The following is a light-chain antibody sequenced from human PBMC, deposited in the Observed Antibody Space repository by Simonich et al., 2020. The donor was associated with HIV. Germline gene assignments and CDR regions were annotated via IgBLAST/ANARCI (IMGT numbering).Light chain of an antibody. V-gene: IGLV2-8*01. J-gene: IGLJ3*02. CDR3: SSYAGSDNFGV. CDR2: EVS. CDR1: SSDVGGYTY. Sequence: QSALTQPPSASGSPGQSVTISCTGTSSDVGGYTYVSWYQQPPGKAPKLMIYEVSQRPSGVPDRFSGSKSGNTASLTVSGLQAEDEADYYCSSYAGSDNFGVFGGGTKLTVL.